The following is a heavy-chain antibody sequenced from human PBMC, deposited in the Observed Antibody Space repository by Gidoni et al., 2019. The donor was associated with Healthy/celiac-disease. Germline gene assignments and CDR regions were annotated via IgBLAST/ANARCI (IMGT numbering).Heavy chain of an antibody. V-gene: IGHV1-18*01. CDR3: ARGGARAVPRTADWFDH. J-gene: IGHJ5*02. D-gene: IGHD6-19*01. Sequence: SWVRQAPGQGLEWMGWISAYNGNTNYAQKLQGRVTMTTDTSTSAAYMELRSLRSDDTAVYYCARGGARAVPRTADWFDHWGQGTLVTVSS. CDR2: ISAYNGNT.